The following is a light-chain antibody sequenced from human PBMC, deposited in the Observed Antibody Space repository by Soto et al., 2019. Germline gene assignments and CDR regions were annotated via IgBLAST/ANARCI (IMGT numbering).Light chain of an antibody. J-gene: IGLJ7*01. V-gene: IGLV2-18*01. CDR3: SLYTSSSTWV. Sequence: QSALTHPPSVSGSPGQSVTISCTGTSSDVGSYNRVSWYQQPPGTAPKLMIYEVSNRPSGVPDRFSGSKSGNTASLTISGLQAQDEADYYCSLYTSSSTWVFGGGTQLTVL. CDR2: EVS. CDR1: SSDVGSYNR.